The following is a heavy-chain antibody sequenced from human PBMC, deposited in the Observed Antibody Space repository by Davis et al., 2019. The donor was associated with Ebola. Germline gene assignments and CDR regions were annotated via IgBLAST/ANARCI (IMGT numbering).Heavy chain of an antibody. D-gene: IGHD3-22*01. CDR2: IYYSGST. Sequence: MPSETLSLTCTVSGGSISSYYWSWIRQPPGKGLEWIGYIYYSGSTNYNPSLKSRVTISVDTPKNQFSLKLSSVTAADTAVYYCASNGYYDSSGYYYWGQGTLVTVSS. CDR3: ASNGYYDSSGYYY. V-gene: IGHV4-59*01. J-gene: IGHJ4*02. CDR1: GGSISSYY.